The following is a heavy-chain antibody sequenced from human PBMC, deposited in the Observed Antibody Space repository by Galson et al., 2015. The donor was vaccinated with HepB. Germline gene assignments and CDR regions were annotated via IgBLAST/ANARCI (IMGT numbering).Heavy chain of an antibody. CDR1: GGTFSSYA. CDR3: ARGGTVTTNALGSFAFDI. D-gene: IGHD4-17*01. J-gene: IGHJ3*02. V-gene: IGHV1-69*04. Sequence: SVKVSCKASGGTFSSYAISWVRQAPGQGLEWMGRIIPILGIANYAQKFQGRVTITADKSTSTAYMELSSLRSEDTAVYYCARGGTVTTNALGSFAFDIWGQGTMVTVSS. CDR2: IIPILGIA.